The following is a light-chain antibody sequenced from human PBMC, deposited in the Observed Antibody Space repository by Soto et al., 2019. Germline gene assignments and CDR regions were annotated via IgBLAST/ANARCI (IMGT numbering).Light chain of an antibody. CDR1: SSDVGGYNG. J-gene: IGLJ3*02. V-gene: IGLV2-14*01. CDR2: EVS. CDR3: SSYTSSNTWV. Sequence: QSALTQPASVSGSPGQSITISCTGTSSDVGGYNGVSWYQQHPGKVPKLMIYEVSHRPSGVSNRFSGSKSGNTASLTISGLQAEDEADYYCSSYTSSNTWVFGGGTKLTVL.